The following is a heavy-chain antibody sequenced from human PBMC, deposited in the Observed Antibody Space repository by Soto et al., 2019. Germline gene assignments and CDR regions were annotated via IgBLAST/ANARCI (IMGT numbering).Heavy chain of an antibody. CDR3: AKASTTYYYDSSGSVPDYYFDY. Sequence: GGSLRLSCAASGFTFSSYGMHWVRQAPGKGLEWVAVISYDGSNKYYADSVKGRFTISRDNSKNTLYLQMNSLRAEDTAVYYCAKASTTYYYDSSGSVPDYYFDYWGQGTLVTVSS. D-gene: IGHD3-22*01. CDR1: GFTFSSYG. V-gene: IGHV3-30*18. J-gene: IGHJ4*02. CDR2: ISYDGSNK.